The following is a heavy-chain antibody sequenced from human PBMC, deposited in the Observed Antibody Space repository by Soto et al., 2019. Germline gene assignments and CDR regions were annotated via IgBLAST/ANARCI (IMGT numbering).Heavy chain of an antibody. CDR2: IYWDDDT. J-gene: IGHJ4*02. CDR1: GFSLITSGVG. D-gene: IGHD2-8*01. CDR3: AHTMVPRILDS. Sequence: QITLKEAGPTLVKPTQTLTLTCSFSGFSLITSGVGVGWIRQPPGKALEWLALIYWDDDTGYSTSLRNRLTITKDTSRNQVVLTMTNMDPADTGTYYCAHTMVPRILDSWGQGTLVTVSS. V-gene: IGHV2-5*02.